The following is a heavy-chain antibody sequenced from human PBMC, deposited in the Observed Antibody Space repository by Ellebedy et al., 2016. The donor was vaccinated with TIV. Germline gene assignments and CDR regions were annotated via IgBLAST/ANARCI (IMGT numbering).Heavy chain of an antibody. CDR1: GFTSGSYA. Sequence: PGGSLRLSCAASGFTSGSYALYWVRHATGKELDGVSMISFDGVSTYYSDSVEGRFSVSRDNSKNILYLQMDNLRPEDTAVYYCARDQGWAYHGSTRFDYWGQGTLVTVSS. V-gene: IGHV3-30-3*01. D-gene: IGHD3-10*01. CDR2: ISFDGVST. CDR3: ARDQGWAYHGSTRFDY. J-gene: IGHJ4*03.